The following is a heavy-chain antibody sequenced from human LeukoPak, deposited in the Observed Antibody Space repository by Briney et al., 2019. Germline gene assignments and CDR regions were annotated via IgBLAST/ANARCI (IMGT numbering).Heavy chain of an antibody. J-gene: IGHJ4*02. Sequence: GESLQISCQGSGYIFTNYWIGWVRQMPGKGLEWMGIIYPGDSDTRYSPSFQGQVTISADKSINTAYLQWSSLKASDTAMYYCARVPRGYSNPFDYWGQGTLVTVSS. V-gene: IGHV5-51*01. CDR2: IYPGDSDT. CDR3: ARVPRGYSNPFDY. CDR1: GYIFTNYW. D-gene: IGHD4-11*01.